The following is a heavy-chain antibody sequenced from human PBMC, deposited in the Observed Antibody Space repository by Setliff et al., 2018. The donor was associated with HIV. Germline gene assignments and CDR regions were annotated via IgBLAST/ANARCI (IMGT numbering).Heavy chain of an antibody. V-gene: IGHV4-61*09. CDR3: ATEGRRDGYNPGFDY. CDR1: GDSPSSGSYY. J-gene: IGHJ4*02. D-gene: IGHD5-12*01. Sequence: SETLSLTCTVSGDSPSSGSYYWSWIRQPAGKGLEWIGHIYTSGSTNYNPSLKSRVTISVDTSKNQFSLKLSSVTAADTAVYYCATEGRRDGYNPGFDYWGQGTLVTVSS. CDR2: IYTSGST.